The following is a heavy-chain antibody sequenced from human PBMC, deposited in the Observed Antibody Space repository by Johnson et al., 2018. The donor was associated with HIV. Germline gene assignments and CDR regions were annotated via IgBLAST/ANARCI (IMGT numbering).Heavy chain of an antibody. CDR2: IYSGCNT. CDR3: ARGKGAAVCLDAFDI. Sequence: VQLVESGGGLVQPGGSLRLSCAASGITVSSSYMSWVRQAPGKGLEWVSVIYSGCNTYYADSVRGRFTISRDNSKNTLYLQMNSLRAEDTALYFCARGKGAAVCLDAFDIWGQGIRVTVSS. J-gene: IGHJ3*02. V-gene: IGHV3-66*01. D-gene: IGHD6-13*01. CDR1: GITVSSSY.